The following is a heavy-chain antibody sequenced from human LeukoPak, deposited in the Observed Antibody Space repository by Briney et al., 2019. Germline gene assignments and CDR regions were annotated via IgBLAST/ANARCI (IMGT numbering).Heavy chain of an antibody. V-gene: IGHV3-7*01. CDR3: VSQEVVPH. Sequence: PGGSLRLSCAASGFNFINYWMSWVRQAPGKGLEWVANVKEDGTTKQYVDSVKGRFTISRDNAKNSLYLQMDSLRAEDTAVYYCVSQEVVPHWGQGTLVSVSP. CDR2: VKEDGTTK. CDR1: GFNFINYW. J-gene: IGHJ4*02. D-gene: IGHD2-15*01.